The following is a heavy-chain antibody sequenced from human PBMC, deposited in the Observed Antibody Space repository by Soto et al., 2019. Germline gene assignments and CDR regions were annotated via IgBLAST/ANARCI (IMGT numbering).Heavy chain of an antibody. CDR1: GGSISSGGYY. D-gene: IGHD3-10*01. V-gene: IGHV4-31*03. Sequence: SETLSLTCTVSGGSISSGGYYWSWIRQHPGKGLEWIGYIYYSGSTYYNPSLKSRVTISVDTSKNQFSLKLSSVTAADTAVYYWARDMTHYGSVSYYHYFDYWGQGTLVTVSS. CDR2: IYYSGST. CDR3: ARDMTHYGSVSYYHYFDY. J-gene: IGHJ4*02.